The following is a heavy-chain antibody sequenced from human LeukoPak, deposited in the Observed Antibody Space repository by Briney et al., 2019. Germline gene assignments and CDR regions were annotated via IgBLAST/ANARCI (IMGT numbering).Heavy chain of an antibody. V-gene: IGHV3-7*01. Sequence: GGSLRLSCAASGFTFSSYWMSWVHQAPGKGLEWVANIKQDGSEKYYVDSVKGRFTISRDNAKNSLYLQMNSLRAEDTAVYYCARDSQWLVRDIPYYFDYWGQGTLVTVSS. CDR3: ARDSQWLVRDIPYYFDY. CDR1: GFTFSSYW. J-gene: IGHJ4*02. D-gene: IGHD6-19*01. CDR2: IKQDGSEK.